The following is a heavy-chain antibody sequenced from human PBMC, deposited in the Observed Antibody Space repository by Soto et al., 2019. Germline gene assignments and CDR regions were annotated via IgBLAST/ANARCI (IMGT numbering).Heavy chain of an antibody. Sequence: GGSLRLSCAASWFSLSDYYVSWIRQAPGKGLEWISYISSSGRTIYYADSVKGRFTISRDNAKNSLYLQMNSLRAEDAALYYCARSVVPAAMRYYYYGMDVWGQGTTVTVSS. CDR3: ARSVVPAAMRYYYYGMDV. D-gene: IGHD2-2*01. CDR2: ISSSGRTI. V-gene: IGHV3-11*01. CDR1: WFSLSDYY. J-gene: IGHJ6*02.